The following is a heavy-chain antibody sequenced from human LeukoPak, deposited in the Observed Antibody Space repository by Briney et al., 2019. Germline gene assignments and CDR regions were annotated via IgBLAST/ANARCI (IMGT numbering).Heavy chain of an antibody. J-gene: IGHJ4*02. CDR3: ARGAGLVDY. CDR1: GVSISSGNYY. D-gene: IGHD3/OR15-3a*01. Sequence: TLSLTCTVSGVSISSGNYYWSWIRQPPGKGLEWIGSMSYSGSTNYNPSLKSPVTMSVDTSKNHFSLNLSSVTTADTAVYYCARGAGLVDYWGQGTLVTVSS. V-gene: IGHV4-61*03. CDR2: MSYSGST.